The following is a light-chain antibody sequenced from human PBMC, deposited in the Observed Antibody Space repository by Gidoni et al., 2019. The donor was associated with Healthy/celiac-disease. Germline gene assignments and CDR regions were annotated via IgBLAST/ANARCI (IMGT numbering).Light chain of an antibody. V-gene: IGKV1-33*01. CDR3: QQYDNLPFT. Sequence: DLPLTQSPSSLSASVGDRVTITCQASQDISNYLNWYQQKPGKAPKLLIYEASNLETGVPSRFSGSGSGTDFTFTSSSLQPEDIATYYCQQYDNLPFTFGPGTKVDIK. CDR1: QDISNY. J-gene: IGKJ3*01. CDR2: EAS.